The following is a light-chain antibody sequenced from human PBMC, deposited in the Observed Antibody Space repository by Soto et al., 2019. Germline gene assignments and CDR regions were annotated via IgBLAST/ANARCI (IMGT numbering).Light chain of an antibody. CDR3: QSYDSSLSGSV. V-gene: IGLV1-40*01. Sequence: QAVVTQPPSVSGAPGQRVTISCTGSSSNIGAGYHVHWYQQLPGTAPKFLIYGNSNRPSGVPDRFSGSKSDTSASLAITGLQAEDEADYYCQSYDSSLSGSVFGGGTQLTVL. CDR1: SSNIGAGYH. CDR2: GNS. J-gene: IGLJ7*01.